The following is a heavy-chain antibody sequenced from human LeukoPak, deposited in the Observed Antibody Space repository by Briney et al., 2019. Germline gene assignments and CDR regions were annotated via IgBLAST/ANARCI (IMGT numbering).Heavy chain of an antibody. Sequence: WASVKVSCKASGYTFTGNYMHWVRLAPGQGHEWMGWINPNNGGRKYAQKFQGRVTMTRDTSISTAYMELSRLRSDDTAVYYWARDKGRGYSSSWSNCGDHWGQGTLVSVSS. CDR1: GYTFTGNY. V-gene: IGHV1-2*02. J-gene: IGHJ4*02. D-gene: IGHD6-13*01. CDR3: ARDKGRGYSSSWSNCGDH. CDR2: INPNNGGR.